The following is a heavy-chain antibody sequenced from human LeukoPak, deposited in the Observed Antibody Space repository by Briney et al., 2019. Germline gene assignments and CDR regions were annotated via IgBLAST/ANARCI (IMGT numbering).Heavy chain of an antibody. CDR1: GGSFSGYY. Sequence: SETLSLTCAVYGGSFSGYYWSWIRQPPGKGLEWIGEINHSGSTNYNPSLKSRVTISVDTSMNQFSLKLSSVTAADTAVYYCASSLGIHYDYWGQGTLVTVSS. V-gene: IGHV4-34*01. D-gene: IGHD7-27*01. J-gene: IGHJ4*02. CDR3: ASSLGIHYDY. CDR2: INHSGST.